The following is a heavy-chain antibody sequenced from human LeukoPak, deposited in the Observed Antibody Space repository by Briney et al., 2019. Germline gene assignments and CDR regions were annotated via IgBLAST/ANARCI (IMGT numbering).Heavy chain of an antibody. Sequence: GGSLRLSCAASGFSFSTYSFSWVRQAPGKGLEWVSAISGSGGSTYYADSVKGRFTISRDNSKNTLYLQMNSLRAEDTAVYYCAKDESNSAGVALAWFDYWGQGTLVTVSS. CDR1: GFSFSTYS. V-gene: IGHV3-23*01. CDR2: ISGSGGST. J-gene: IGHJ4*02. CDR3: AKDESNSAGVALAWFDY. D-gene: IGHD6-19*01.